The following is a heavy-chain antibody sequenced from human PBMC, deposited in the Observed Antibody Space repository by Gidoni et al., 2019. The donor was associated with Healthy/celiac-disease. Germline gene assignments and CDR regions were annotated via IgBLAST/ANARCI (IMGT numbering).Heavy chain of an antibody. CDR2: MNPNSGNT. CDR3: ARGLGAAAGTN. Sequence: HVPLVPSGAEVQKPGASVKVSCQASGYTFTSYDINWVRQATGQGLEWMGWMNPNSGNTGYTQKCQGRVTMTRNTSISTAYMELSSLRSEDTAVYYCARGLGAAAGTNWGQGTLVTVSS. V-gene: IGHV1-8*01. J-gene: IGHJ4*02. CDR1: GYTFTSYD. D-gene: IGHD6-13*01.